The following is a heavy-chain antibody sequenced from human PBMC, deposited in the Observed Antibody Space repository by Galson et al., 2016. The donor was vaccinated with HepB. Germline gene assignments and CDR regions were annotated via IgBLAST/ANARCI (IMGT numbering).Heavy chain of an antibody. J-gene: IGHJ4*02. CDR3: ARASYSGNYNTPLDY. D-gene: IGHD1-26*01. V-gene: IGHV1-69*17. Sequence: QAPGQGLEWMGGIIPIFGIANYAQKFQGRVTITADRSTSTAYMELSSLRSEDTAVYFCARASYSGNYNTPLDYWGQGPLVTVSS. CDR2: IIPIFGIA.